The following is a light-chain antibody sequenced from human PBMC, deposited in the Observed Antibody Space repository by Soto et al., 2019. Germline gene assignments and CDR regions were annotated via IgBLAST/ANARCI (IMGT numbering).Light chain of an antibody. CDR1: QAIAKN. V-gene: IGKV1-33*01. Sequence: IQMTHSPSSLSASVGDRVTITCQPSQAIAKNLNWNNQKPGKAPKLLIYDASSLQTGVPSRFSGSGSATHFTFTISSLQSEDIATYYCQQYDNLLPITFGQGTRLEIK. J-gene: IGKJ5*01. CDR3: QQYDNLLPIT. CDR2: DAS.